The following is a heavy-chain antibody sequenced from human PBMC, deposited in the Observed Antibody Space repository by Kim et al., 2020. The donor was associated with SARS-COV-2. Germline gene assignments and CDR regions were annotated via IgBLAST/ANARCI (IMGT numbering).Heavy chain of an antibody. J-gene: IGHJ6*02. Sequence: SAQKFQGRVTMTRDTSTSTVYMELSSLRSEDTAVYYCARSTLYYYYGMDVWGQGTTVTVSS. D-gene: IGHD2-2*01. V-gene: IGHV1-46*01. CDR3: ARSTLYYYYGMDV.